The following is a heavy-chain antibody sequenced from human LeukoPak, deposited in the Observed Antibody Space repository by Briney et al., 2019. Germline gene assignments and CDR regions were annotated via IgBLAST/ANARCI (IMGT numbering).Heavy chain of an antibody. V-gene: IGHV4-4*07. CDR3: ARGRGYGLYYYYYGMDV. D-gene: IGHD5-18*01. Sequence: SETLSLTCTVSGGSISSYYWSWIRQPSGKGLEWIGRIYTSGSTNYNPSLKSRVTMSVDTSKNQFSLKLSSVTAADTAVYYCARGRGYGLYYYYYGMDVWGQGTTVTVSS. CDR1: GGSISSYY. CDR2: IYTSGST. J-gene: IGHJ6*02.